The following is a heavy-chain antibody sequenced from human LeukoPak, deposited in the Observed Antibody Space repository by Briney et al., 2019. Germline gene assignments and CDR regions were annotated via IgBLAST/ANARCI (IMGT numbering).Heavy chain of an antibody. CDR3: AKNRGDHDPEYFQN. J-gene: IGHJ1*01. Sequence: KPGGSLRLSCAASGFTFSSYSMNWVRQAPGKGLEWVSSISSSSSYIYYADSVKGRFTISRDNAKNSLYLQMNSLRAEDTAVYYCAKNRGDHDPEYFQNWGQGTLVTVSS. CDR1: GFTFSSYS. V-gene: IGHV3-21*04. CDR2: ISSSSSYI. D-gene: IGHD2-21*02.